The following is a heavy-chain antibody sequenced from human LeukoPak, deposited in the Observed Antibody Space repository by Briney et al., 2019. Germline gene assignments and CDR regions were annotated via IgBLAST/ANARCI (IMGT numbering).Heavy chain of an antibody. CDR1: GFIFSSYA. CDR2: INGSGGST. V-gene: IGHV3-23*01. D-gene: IGHD3-22*01. CDR3: AKLWRSGYYYFDY. J-gene: IGHJ4*02. Sequence: PGGSLRLSCAASGFIFSSYAMSWVRQAPGKGLEWVSAINGSGGSTYYADSVKGRFTISRDNSKNTLYLQMNSLRAEDTAVYYCAKLWRSGYYYFDYWGQGTLVTVSS.